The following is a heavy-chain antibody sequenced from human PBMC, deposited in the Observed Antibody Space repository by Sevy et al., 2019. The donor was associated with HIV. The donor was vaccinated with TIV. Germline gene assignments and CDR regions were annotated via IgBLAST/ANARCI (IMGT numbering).Heavy chain of an antibody. D-gene: IGHD2-8*01. V-gene: IGHV3-23*01. CDR3: AREGCSRTHDY. CDR2: LSFGCGKI. Sequence: GGSLKRSCAASGFAFYEYSMSWIRQAPGKGLEWVATLSFGCGKINYADSVKGRFTISRDNSKNSFYLQMDNLRVEDTALYYSAREGCSRTHDYWGQGTRVTVSS. J-gene: IGHJ4*02. CDR1: GFAFYEYS.